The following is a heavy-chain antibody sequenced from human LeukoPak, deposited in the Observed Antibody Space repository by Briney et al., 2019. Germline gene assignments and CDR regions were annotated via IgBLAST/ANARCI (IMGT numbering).Heavy chain of an antibody. D-gene: IGHD6-6*01. CDR1: GFTFSSYW. Sequence: PGGSLRLSCAASGFTFSSYWMSWVRQAPGKGLEWVANIKQDGSEKYYVDSVKGRFTISRDNSKNSLYLQMNSLRAEDTALYYCARDNGGGWGIAARLDYWGQGTLVTVSS. CDR3: ARDNGGGWGIAARLDY. CDR2: IKQDGSEK. V-gene: IGHV3-7*03. J-gene: IGHJ4*02.